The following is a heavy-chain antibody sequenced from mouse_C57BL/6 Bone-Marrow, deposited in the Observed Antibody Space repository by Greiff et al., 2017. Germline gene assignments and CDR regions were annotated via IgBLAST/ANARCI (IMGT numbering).Heavy chain of an antibody. D-gene: IGHD1-1*01. CDR1: GFTFSSYA. J-gene: IGHJ2*01. Sequence: EVKLMESGEGLVKPGGSLKLSCAASGFTFSSYAMSWVRQTPEKRLEWVAYLSSGGDYIYYADTVKGRFTISRDNARNTLYLQMSSLKSEDTAMYYCTRGRLRYYFDYWGQGTTLTVSS. V-gene: IGHV5-9-1*02. CDR2: LSSGGDYI. CDR3: TRGRLRYYFDY.